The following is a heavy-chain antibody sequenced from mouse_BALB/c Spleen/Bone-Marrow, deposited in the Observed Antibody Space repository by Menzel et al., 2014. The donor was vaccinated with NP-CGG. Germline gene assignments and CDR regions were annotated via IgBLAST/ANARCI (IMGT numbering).Heavy chain of an antibody. CDR1: GYTFTSYW. J-gene: IGHJ1*01. Sequence: GAELVKPGAPVKLSCKASGYTFTSYWMNWVKQRPGRGLEWIGRIDPSDSETHYNQKFKDKATLTVDKSSSTAYIQLSSLASEDSAVYYCARSHGYYPYWYFDVWGAGTTVTVSS. D-gene: IGHD2-3*01. CDR2: IDPSDSET. CDR3: ARSHGYYPYWYFDV. V-gene: IGHV1-69*02.